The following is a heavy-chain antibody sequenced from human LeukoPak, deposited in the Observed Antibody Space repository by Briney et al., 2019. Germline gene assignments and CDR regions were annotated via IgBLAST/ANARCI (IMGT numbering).Heavy chain of an antibody. D-gene: IGHD3-10*01. J-gene: IGHJ6*02. CDR1: GFTFSDFY. CDR2: ISHTANTI. Sequence: GGSLRLSCAASGFTFSDFYMTWIRQAPGKGVEWVSYISHTANTIYYADSVKGRFTISRDNAKNSLYLQMNRLRAEDTAVYFCARVPAGVRGLDVWGQGTTVTVSS. V-gene: IGHV3-11*01. CDR3: ARVPAGVRGLDV.